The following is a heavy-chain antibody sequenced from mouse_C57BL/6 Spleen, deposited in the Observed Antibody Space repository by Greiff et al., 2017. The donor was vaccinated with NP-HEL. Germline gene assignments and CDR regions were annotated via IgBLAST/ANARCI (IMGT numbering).Heavy chain of an antibody. J-gene: IGHJ2*01. CDR3: AREVELGLDY. Sequence: VQLQQSGPELVKPGASVKISCKASGYTFTDYYMNWVKQSHGKSLEWIGDINPNNGGTSYNQKFKGKATLTVDKATSTAYMELRSLTSEDSAVYYCAREVELGLDYWGQGTTLTVSS. CDR2: INPNNGGT. CDR1: GYTFTDYY. D-gene: IGHD4-1*01. V-gene: IGHV1-26*01.